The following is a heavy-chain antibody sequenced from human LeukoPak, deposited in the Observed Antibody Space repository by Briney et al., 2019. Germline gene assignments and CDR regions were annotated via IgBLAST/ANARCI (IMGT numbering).Heavy chain of an antibody. CDR2: IDPSDSET. Sequence: GESLKISCKASGYSFTSYWIGWVRQMPWKGLEWMGIIDPSDSETRYTPSFQGQVTISVDKSLTTADLQWNSLKASDTAMYYCARQTAMGRSGDYWGQGTLVTVSS. V-gene: IGHV5-51*01. D-gene: IGHD5-18*01. CDR1: GYSFTSYW. CDR3: ARQTAMGRSGDY. J-gene: IGHJ4*02.